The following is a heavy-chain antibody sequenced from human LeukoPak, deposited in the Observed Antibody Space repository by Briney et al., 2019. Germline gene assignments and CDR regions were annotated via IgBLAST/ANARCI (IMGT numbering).Heavy chain of an antibody. CDR1: GFTFSSYS. CDR2: ISSSSSTI. Sequence: GGSLRLSCAASGFTFSSYSMNWVRQAPGKGLEWVSYISSSSSTIYYADSVKGRFTISRDNAKNSLYLQMNSLRAEDTAVYYCARVAVTSNDYWGQGTLVTVSS. V-gene: IGHV3-48*01. D-gene: IGHD2-21*02. J-gene: IGHJ4*02. CDR3: ARVAVTSNDY.